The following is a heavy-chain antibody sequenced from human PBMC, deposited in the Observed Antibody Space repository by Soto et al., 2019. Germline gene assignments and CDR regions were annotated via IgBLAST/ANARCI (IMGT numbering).Heavy chain of an antibody. CDR2: TGGSGGVT. Sequence: EVQLLESGGGLVQPGASLRLSCAGSGFMFSTYAMSWVRQAPGKGLEWVSGTGGSGGVTYYADSVKGRFAVSRDNSKNTLYLQMNSLRAGDTAVYYCAKGHPPDSYGYFSPEDDAFDIWGQGTMVTVSS. V-gene: IGHV3-23*01. CDR3: AKGHPPDSYGYFSPEDDAFDI. D-gene: IGHD5-18*01. J-gene: IGHJ3*02. CDR1: GFMFSTYA.